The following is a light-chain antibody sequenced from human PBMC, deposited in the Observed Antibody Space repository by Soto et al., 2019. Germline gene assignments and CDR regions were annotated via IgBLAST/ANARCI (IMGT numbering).Light chain of an antibody. CDR2: GAS. V-gene: IGKV3-20*01. Sequence: EIVLTQSPGTLSLSPGERATLSCRAIQSVSSSYLAWYQQKPGQAPRLLIYGASSRATGIPDRFSGSGSGTDFTLTISSQEPEDFSVYYCQQYGSSLFTFGGGTKVEIK. CDR3: QQYGSSLFT. J-gene: IGKJ4*01. CDR1: QSVSSSY.